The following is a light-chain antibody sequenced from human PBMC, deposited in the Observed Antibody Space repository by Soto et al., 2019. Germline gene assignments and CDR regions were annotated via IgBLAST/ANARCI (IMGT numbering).Light chain of an antibody. CDR2: WAS. Sequence: DIVMTQSPDSLAVSLGERATVNCKSSQSVLHSSNTKNYLAWYQQKPGQPPKLLIYWASTRESGVPDRFTGSGSGTDVTLTISSLQAEDVAVYYCQQYYGTPPTFGQGTKVEIK. CDR1: QSVLHSSNTKNY. CDR3: QQYYGTPPT. V-gene: IGKV4-1*01. J-gene: IGKJ1*01.